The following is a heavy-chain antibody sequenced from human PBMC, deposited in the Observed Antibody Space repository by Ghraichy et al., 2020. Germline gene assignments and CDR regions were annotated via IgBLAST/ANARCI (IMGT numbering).Heavy chain of an antibody. CDR1: GDSVSNNRAA. CDR3: ARGTYGARVALFEY. CDR2: TYYRSKWYI. D-gene: IGHD3-3*01. Sequence: SQTLSLTYAVSGDSVSNNRAAWNWIRQSPSRGLEWLGRTYYRSKWYIDYAVSVRSRTTINPDTSKNQFSLQLNSMTPEDTAVYYCARGTYGARVALFEYWGQGSLVTVSS. V-gene: IGHV6-1*01. J-gene: IGHJ4*02.